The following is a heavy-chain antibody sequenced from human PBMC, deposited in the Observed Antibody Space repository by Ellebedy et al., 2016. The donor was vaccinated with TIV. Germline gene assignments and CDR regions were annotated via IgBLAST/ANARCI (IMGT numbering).Heavy chain of an antibody. V-gene: IGHV3-7*01. CDR2: IYQDGSEK. Sequence: GESLKISCAASGFTFRSYWMAWVRQATGKGLEWGANIYQDGSEKFYVDCVKGRFNISRDNAKNSLYLQMNSLRVEDTAVYYCARRGSYGDYAVQVNNWFDSWGQGTLVTVSS. CDR3: ARRGSYGDYAVQVNNWFDS. CDR1: GFTFRSYW. D-gene: IGHD4-17*01. J-gene: IGHJ5*01.